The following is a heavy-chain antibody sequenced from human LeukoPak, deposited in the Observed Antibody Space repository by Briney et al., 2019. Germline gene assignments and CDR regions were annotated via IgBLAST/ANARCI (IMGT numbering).Heavy chain of an antibody. CDR1: GGXIRSGGCY. J-gene: IGHJ6*02. D-gene: IGHD6-13*01. CDR3: AKENYPSSSWYPYGMDV. V-gene: IGHV4-31*03. Sequence: SQTLSLTCTVSGGXIRSGGCYWSWIRQHPGKGLEWIGYIYYDGSTDYNPSLKSRVTISVDTSKNQFSLRLSSVTAAGTAVYYCAKENYPSSSWYPYGMDVWGQGTTVTVSS. CDR2: IYYDGST.